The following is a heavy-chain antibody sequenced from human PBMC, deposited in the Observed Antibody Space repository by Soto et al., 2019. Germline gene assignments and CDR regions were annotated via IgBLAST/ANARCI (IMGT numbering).Heavy chain of an antibody. CDR2: MYSGGST. V-gene: IGHV3-66*01. Sequence: GGSLRLCCAASGFTVNTKYMSWVRQAPGKGLEWFSVMYSGGSTYYADSVKGRFTVSRDNSKNILYLQMNSLRAEDTAVYYCAKYDTSSSSFDYWGQGTLVTVSS. CDR1: GFTVNTKY. D-gene: IGHD3-9*01. CDR3: AKYDTSSSSFDY. J-gene: IGHJ4*02.